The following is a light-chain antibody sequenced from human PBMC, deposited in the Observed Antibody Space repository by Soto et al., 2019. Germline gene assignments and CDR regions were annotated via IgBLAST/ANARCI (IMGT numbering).Light chain of an antibody. Sequence: DIQLTQSPSFLASSVGDRVTITCRSSQGIISYLACYQQIPGKAPNILIYAASTLQSGVPSRFSGGGSGTEFNLQISSLQPDDFATYYCHPLTSYPHTFGQGTRLE. CDR2: AAS. J-gene: IGKJ5*01. CDR1: QGIISY. CDR3: HPLTSYPHT. V-gene: IGKV1-9*01.